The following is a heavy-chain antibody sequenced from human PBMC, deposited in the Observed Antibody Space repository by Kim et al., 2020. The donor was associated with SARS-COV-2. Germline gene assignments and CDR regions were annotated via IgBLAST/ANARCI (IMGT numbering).Heavy chain of an antibody. V-gene: IGHV4-59*01. CDR1: GGSISSYY. CDR2: IYYSGST. D-gene: IGHD3-10*01. J-gene: IGHJ4*02. Sequence: SETLSLTCTVSGGSISSYYWSWIRQPPGKGLEWIGYIYYSGSTNYNPSLKSRVTISVDTSKNQFSLKLSSVTAADTAVYYCARGGELEWFGEFYIVNWGQGTLVTVSS. CDR3: ARGGELEWFGEFYIVN.